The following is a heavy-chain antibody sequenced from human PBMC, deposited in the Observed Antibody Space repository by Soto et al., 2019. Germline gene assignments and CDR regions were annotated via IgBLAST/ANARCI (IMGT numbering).Heavy chain of an antibody. D-gene: IGHD1-26*01. J-gene: IGHJ4*02. Sequence: EVQLLESGGGLVQPGGSLRLSCAASGFTFSSYAMSWVRQAPGKGLEWVSAISGGGGSTYYADSVKGRFTISRDNSKNTLYLQMNSLRAEDTAVYYCAKGQWELPDFDYWGQGTLVTVSS. CDR3: AKGQWELPDFDY. V-gene: IGHV3-23*01. CDR2: ISGGGGST. CDR1: GFTFSSYA.